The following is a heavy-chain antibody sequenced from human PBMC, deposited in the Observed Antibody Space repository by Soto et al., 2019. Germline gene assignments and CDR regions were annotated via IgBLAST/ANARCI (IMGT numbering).Heavy chain of an antibody. CDR3: ARVGVHFLYYYYGMDV. J-gene: IGHJ6*02. Sequence: QVQLVQSGAEVKKPGSSVKVSCKASGGTFSSYAISWVRQAPGQGLEWMGGIIPIFGTANYAQKFQGRVTITADKSTSTAYMELSSLRSEDKAVYYCARVGVHFLYYYYGMDVWGQGTTVTVSS. V-gene: IGHV1-69*06. D-gene: IGHD3-10*01. CDR2: IIPIFGTA. CDR1: GGTFSSYA.